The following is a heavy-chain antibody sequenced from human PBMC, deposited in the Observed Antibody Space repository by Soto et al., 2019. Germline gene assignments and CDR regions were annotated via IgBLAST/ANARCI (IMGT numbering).Heavy chain of an antibody. CDR3: ASAWDSYGYESRAYYYGMDV. V-gene: IGHV4-61*01. J-gene: IGHJ6*02. CDR1: GGSVSSGSYY. D-gene: IGHD5-18*01. Sequence: QVQLQESGPGLVKPSETLSLTCTVSGGSVSSGSYYWSWIRQPPGKGLEWIGYIYYSGSTNYNPSLKSRVTISVDTSKNQCSLKRSSVTAADPAVYYCASAWDSYGYESRAYYYGMDVWGQGTTVTVSS. CDR2: IYYSGST.